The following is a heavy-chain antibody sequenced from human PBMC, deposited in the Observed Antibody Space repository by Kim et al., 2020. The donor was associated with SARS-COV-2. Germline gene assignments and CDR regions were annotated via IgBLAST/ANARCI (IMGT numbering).Heavy chain of an antibody. CDR1: GFTLSSYD. D-gene: IGHD3-22*01. J-gene: IGHJ4*02. CDR2: ISGGSSTS. Sequence: GGSLRLSCAASGFTLSSYDMNWVRQPPGKGLEWVSFISGGSSTSYYADSVKGRFTISRDNAKNSLYLQMNSLRAEDTALYYCARDRDGSRGAIDYWGQGTLVTVSS. CDR3: ARDRDGSRGAIDY. V-gene: IGHV3-48*03.